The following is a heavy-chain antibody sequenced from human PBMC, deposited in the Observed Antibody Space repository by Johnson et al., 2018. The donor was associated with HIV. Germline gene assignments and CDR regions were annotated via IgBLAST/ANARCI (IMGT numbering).Heavy chain of an antibody. D-gene: IGHD5-12*01. CDR1: GFTFSSYG. V-gene: IGHV3-30*03. Sequence: QVQLVESGGGVVQPGRSLRLSCVASGFTFSSYGMHWVRQAPGKGLEWVAVISYDGSNKYYADSVKGRFTISRDNSNNTLFLQMNSLRAEDTAVYFCASQVRGLRLGVDAFDIWGQGTLVTVSS. CDR2: ISYDGSNK. J-gene: IGHJ3*02. CDR3: ASQVRGLRLGVDAFDI.